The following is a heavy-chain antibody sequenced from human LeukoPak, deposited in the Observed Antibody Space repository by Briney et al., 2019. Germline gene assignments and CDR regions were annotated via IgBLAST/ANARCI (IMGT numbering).Heavy chain of an antibody. CDR3: ARHQCDRSSWHFDY. V-gene: IGHV4-39*01. CDR1: GGSISSSSYY. CDR2: IYYSGST. D-gene: IGHD6-13*01. Sequence: SETLSLTCTVSGGSISSSSYYWGWIRQPPGKGLEWIGSIYYSGSTYYNPSLKSRVTISVDTSKNQFSLKLSSVTAADTAVYYCARHQCDRSSWHFDYWGQGTLVTVSS. J-gene: IGHJ4*02.